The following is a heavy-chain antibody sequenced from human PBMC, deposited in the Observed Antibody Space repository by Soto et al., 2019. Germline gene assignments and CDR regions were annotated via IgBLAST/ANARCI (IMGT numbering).Heavy chain of an antibody. CDR1: GFTFSRYW. J-gene: IGHJ4*02. V-gene: IGHV3-74*01. CDR3: TRSLAYGDLDF. D-gene: IGHD2-21*01. CDR2: ISSDGSSI. Sequence: EVQVVESGGGLVQPGGSLRLSCAGSGFTFSRYWMHWVRQAPGKGLVWVSRISSDGSSISYADSVKGRLTISRDNAKNTLYLQKNSLRAEDTAVYYCTRSLAYGDLDFWGQGTLVTVSS.